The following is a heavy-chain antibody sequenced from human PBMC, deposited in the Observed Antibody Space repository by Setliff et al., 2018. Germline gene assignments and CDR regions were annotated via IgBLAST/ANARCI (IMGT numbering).Heavy chain of an antibody. D-gene: IGHD2-15*01. Sequence: PSETLSLTCAVYGGSFSDNYWSWIRQPPGKGLEWIGQIHHSGITNYSPSFKSRVTISVDMSKNQISLKLSSVAAADTAVYYCANHGCSGAGCKFYFDPWGQGTLVTVSS. CDR3: ANHGCSGAGCKFYFDP. CDR2: IHHSGIT. V-gene: IGHV4-34*01. CDR1: GGSFSDNY. J-gene: IGHJ5*02.